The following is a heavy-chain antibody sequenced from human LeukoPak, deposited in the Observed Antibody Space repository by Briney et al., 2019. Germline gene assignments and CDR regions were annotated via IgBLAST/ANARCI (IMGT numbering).Heavy chain of an antibody. D-gene: IGHD6-19*01. CDR2: IYYSGST. CDR3: ARQEGSSGWYHY. V-gene: IGHV4-39*01. Sequence: SETLSLTCTVSGGSISSYYWGWIRQPPGKGLEWIGSIYYSGSTYYNPSLKSRVTISVDTSKNQFSLKLSSVTAADTAVYYCARQEGSSGWYHYWGQGTLVTVSS. CDR1: GGSISSYY. J-gene: IGHJ4*02.